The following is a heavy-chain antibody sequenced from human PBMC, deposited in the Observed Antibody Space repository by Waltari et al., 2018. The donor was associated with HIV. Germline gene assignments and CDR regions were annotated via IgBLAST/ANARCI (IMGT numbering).Heavy chain of an antibody. D-gene: IGHD6-25*01. CDR2: IYHTGSA. CDR1: GFSITTGYY. CDR3: ARVRPADQRYLDY. V-gene: IGHV4-38-2*02. J-gene: IGHJ4*02. Sequence: QVQLQESGPGLVRPSETLSLSCSVSGFSITTGYYWGWVRQPPGKGLELIGYIYHTGSAYYHPSLKSRVSISVDTSKNQFSLKVNSMTASDAAVYYCARVRPADQRYLDYWRQGTLVTVSS.